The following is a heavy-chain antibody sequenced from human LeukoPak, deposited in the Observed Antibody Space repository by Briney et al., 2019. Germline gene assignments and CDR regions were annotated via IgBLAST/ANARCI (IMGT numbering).Heavy chain of an antibody. CDR2: INPSDGST. V-gene: IGHV1-46*04. Sequence: ASVKVSCKASGYTFTSYYMHWVRQAPGQGPEWMGIINPSDGSTTYAQKLQGRVTMTRDMSTSTVYMELSSLRSEDTAVYYCARGRAGGWFDPWGQGTLVTVSS. CDR1: GYTFTSYY. J-gene: IGHJ5*02. CDR3: ARGRAGGWFDP.